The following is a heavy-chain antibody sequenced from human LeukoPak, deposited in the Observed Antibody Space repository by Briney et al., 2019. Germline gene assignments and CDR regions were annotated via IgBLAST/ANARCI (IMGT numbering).Heavy chain of an antibody. Sequence: PSETLSLTCTVSGASIISTSHYWGWLRQPPGKGLEWIGSIYYSGDTYYNPSLKSRVTMSVDTSKNQFSLKLNSVTAADTAVYYCARSTTIPYHAFDIWGQGTMVTVSS. V-gene: IGHV4-39*01. CDR1: GASIISTSHY. D-gene: IGHD2/OR15-2a*01. CDR3: ARSTTIPYHAFDI. CDR2: IYYSGDT. J-gene: IGHJ3*02.